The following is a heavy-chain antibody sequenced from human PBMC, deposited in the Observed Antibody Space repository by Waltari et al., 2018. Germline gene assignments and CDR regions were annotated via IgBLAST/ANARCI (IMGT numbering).Heavy chain of an antibody. D-gene: IGHD6-13*01. J-gene: IGHJ4*02. CDR1: GFTFSSYG. Sequence: QVQLVESGGGVVQPGRSLRLSCAASGFTFSSYGMHWVRQAPGKGLEWVAVISYDGRNKYYADSVKGRFTISRDKSKNTLYLQMNSLRAEDTAVYYCAKDPSPIAAADPYYFDYWGQGTLVTVSS. V-gene: IGHV3-30*18. CDR3: AKDPSPIAAADPYYFDY. CDR2: ISYDGRNK.